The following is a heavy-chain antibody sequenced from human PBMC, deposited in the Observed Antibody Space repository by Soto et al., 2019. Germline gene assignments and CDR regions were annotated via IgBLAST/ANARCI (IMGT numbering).Heavy chain of an antibody. D-gene: IGHD3-22*01. CDR1: GGSISSGDYY. V-gene: IGHV4-30-4*01. CDR3: ARSPDYYDSSGYYPGPLFY. J-gene: IGHJ4*02. Sequence: SETLSLTCTVSGGSISSGDYYWSWIRQPPGKGLEWVGYIYYSGSTYYNPSLKSRVTISVDTSKNQFSLKLSSVTAADTAVYYCARSPDYYDSSGYYPGPLFYWGQGTLVTVSS. CDR2: IYYSGST.